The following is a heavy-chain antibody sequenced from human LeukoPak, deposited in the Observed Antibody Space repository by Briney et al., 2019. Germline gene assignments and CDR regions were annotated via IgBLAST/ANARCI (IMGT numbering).Heavy chain of an antibody. Sequence: GASLRLSCAASGFTFSSYAMSWVRQARGKGLEWVSNISGSGDTTYYADSVKGRFTITRDNSKNTLYLQMNSLRVEDTAVYYCAKSKGSSSGAFDIWGQGTMVTVSS. J-gene: IGHJ3*02. CDR2: ISGSGDTT. D-gene: IGHD2-2*01. CDR1: GFTFSSYA. CDR3: AKSKGSSSGAFDI. V-gene: IGHV3-23*01.